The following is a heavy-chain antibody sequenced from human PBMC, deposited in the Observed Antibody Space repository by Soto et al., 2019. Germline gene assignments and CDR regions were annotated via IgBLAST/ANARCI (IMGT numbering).Heavy chain of an antibody. CDR1: GGTFSSYA. Sequence: EASVKVSCKASGGTFSSYAISWVRQAPGQGLEWMGGIIPIFGTANYAQKFQGRVTITADESTSTAYMELSSLRSEDTAVYYCAMAAAGTGYFDYWGQGTLVTVSS. J-gene: IGHJ4*02. D-gene: IGHD6-13*01. CDR2: IIPIFGTA. V-gene: IGHV1-69*13. CDR3: AMAAAGTGYFDY.